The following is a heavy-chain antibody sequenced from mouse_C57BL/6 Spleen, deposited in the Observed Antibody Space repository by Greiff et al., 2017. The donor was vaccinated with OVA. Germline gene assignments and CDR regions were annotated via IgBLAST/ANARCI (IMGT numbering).Heavy chain of an antibody. D-gene: IGHD1-1*01. J-gene: IGHJ3*01. CDR1: GYTFTSYW. CDR2: INPSSGYT. CDR3: ARGIFTTVVEGAWFAY. V-gene: IGHV1-7*01. Sequence: QVQLKQSGAELAKPGASVKLSCKASGYTFTSYWMHWVNQRPGQGLEWIGNINPSSGYTKYNQKFKDKATLTADKSYSTAYMQLSSLTYKVSAFYYCARGIFTTVVEGAWFAYWGKGTLVTVSA.